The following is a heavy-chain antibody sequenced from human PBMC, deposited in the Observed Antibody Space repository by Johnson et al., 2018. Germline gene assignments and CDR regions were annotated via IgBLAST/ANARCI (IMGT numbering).Heavy chain of an antibody. CDR1: GFTFSSSG. J-gene: IGHJ6*03. CDR2: ISYDGSNK. CDR3: ERVYYYDSSGPEGYYYYYMDV. D-gene: IGHD3-22*01. Sequence: QVRLVQSGGGVVEPGRSLRLSCAASGFTFSSSGMHWVRQAPGQGLEWVAVISYDGSNKYSADSVKGRFTISRDNSKNSLYLQMNSLRAQDTAGYYSERVYYYDSSGPEGYYYYYMDVWGKGTTVTVSS. V-gene: IGHV3-30*03.